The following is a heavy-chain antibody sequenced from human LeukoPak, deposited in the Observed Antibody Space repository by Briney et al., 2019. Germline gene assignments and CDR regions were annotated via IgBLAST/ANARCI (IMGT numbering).Heavy chain of an antibody. V-gene: IGHV4-30-4*01. CDR1: GGSISSGDYY. CDR3: ARVNVDIVENWYFDL. J-gene: IGHJ2*01. D-gene: IGHD5-12*01. Sequence: PSQTLSLTCTVSGGSISSGDYYWSWIRQPPGKGLEWIGYIYYSESTYYNPSLKSRVTISVDTSKNQFSLKLSSVTAADTAAYYCARVNVDIVENWYFDLWGRGTLVTVSS. CDR2: IYYSEST.